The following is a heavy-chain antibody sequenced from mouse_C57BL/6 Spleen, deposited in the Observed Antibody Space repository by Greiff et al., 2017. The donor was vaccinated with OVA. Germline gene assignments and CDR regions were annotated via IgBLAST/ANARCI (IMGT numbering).Heavy chain of an antibody. CDR1: GYAFSSYW. CDR3: ARDDYGSSYYFDY. V-gene: IGHV1-80*01. Sequence: QVQLQQSGAELVKPGASVKISCKASGYAFSSYWMNWVKQRPGKGLEWIGQLYPGDGDTNYNGKFKGKATLTADKSSSTAYMQLSSLTSEDSAVDCCARDDYGSSYYFDYGGQGTTLTVSS. CDR2: LYPGDGDT. J-gene: IGHJ2*01. D-gene: IGHD1-1*01.